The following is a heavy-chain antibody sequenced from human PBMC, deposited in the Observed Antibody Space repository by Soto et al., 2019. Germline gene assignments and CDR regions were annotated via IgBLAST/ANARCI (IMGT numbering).Heavy chain of an antibody. Sequence: PSETLSLTCTVSGGSISSYYWSWIRQPPGKGLEWIGYIYYSGSTNYNPSLKSRVTISVDTSKNQFSLKLSSVTAADTAVYYCARVDTMVRGAPDYWGQGTLVTVSS. CDR1: GGSISSYY. D-gene: IGHD3-10*01. CDR2: IYYSGST. J-gene: IGHJ4*02. CDR3: ARVDTMVRGAPDY. V-gene: IGHV4-59*01.